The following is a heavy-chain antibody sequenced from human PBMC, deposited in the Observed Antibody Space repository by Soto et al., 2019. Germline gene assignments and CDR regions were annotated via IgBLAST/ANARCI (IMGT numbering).Heavy chain of an antibody. CDR1: GFIFRNYG. V-gene: IGHV3-23*01. CDR3: AKGGVAAARGYFDH. Sequence: PGGSLRLSCGASGFIFRNYGLSWVRQAPGKGLEWVSDISGSGSVTNYADSVKGRFTISRDNSNNTLSLQIDSLRAEDTAVYYCAKGGVAAARGYFDHWGQGTRVTVSS. J-gene: IGHJ4*02. CDR2: ISGSGSVT. D-gene: IGHD6-13*01.